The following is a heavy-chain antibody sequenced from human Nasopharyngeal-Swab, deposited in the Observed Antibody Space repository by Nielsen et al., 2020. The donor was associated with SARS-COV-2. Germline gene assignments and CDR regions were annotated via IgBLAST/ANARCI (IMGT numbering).Heavy chain of an antibody. CDR2: IRQDGSEK. V-gene: IGHV3-7*01. CDR3: VTGGSYYVY. Sequence: GVLKISCVVSQFAFGNYWMSWVRQAPGKGPEWVANIRQDGSEKYYVDSVKGRFTISRDNAKNSLYLQMNSLRAEDTAVYHCVTGGSYYVYWGQGTLVTASS. CDR1: QFAFGNYW. J-gene: IGHJ4*02. D-gene: IGHD1-26*01.